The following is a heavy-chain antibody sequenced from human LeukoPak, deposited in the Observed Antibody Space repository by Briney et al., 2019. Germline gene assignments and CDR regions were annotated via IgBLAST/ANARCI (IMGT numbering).Heavy chain of an antibody. CDR3: ARRIYDTSGDYMDV. Sequence: GESLKISCNGSGHSFTNYWIGWVRQMPGKGLEGMGIIYPGDSDTKYSPSFQGRVTISADKSISTAYLQWSSLKASDTAMYCCARRIYDTSGDYMDVWGKGTTVTVSS. J-gene: IGHJ6*03. CDR1: GHSFTNYW. D-gene: IGHD3-22*01. V-gene: IGHV5-51*01. CDR2: IYPGDSDT.